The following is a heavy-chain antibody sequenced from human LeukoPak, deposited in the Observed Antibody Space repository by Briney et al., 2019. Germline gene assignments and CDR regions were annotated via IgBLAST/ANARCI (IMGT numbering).Heavy chain of an antibody. Sequence: GGSLRLSCAASGFTFSDYYMNWIRQAPGKGLEWVSYISSSGNTIYYADSVKGRFTISRDNAKNSLYLQMNSLRAEDTAVYYCARGDFRWEMATTIAFDIWGQGTMVTVSS. CDR1: GFTFSDYY. V-gene: IGHV3-11*04. CDR2: ISSSGNTI. CDR3: ARGDFRWEMATTIAFDI. J-gene: IGHJ3*02. D-gene: IGHD5-24*01.